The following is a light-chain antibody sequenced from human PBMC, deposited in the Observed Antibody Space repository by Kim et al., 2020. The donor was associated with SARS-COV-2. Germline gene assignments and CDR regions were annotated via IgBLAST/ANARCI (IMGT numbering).Light chain of an antibody. J-gene: IGKJ3*01. CDR2: WAS. V-gene: IGKV4-1*01. Sequence: RATINCKSSQSVLYSSNNKNYLAWYQQKPGQPPKLLIYWASTRESGVPDRFSGSGSGTDFTLTISSLQAEDVAVYYCQQYYSRVTFGPGTKVDIK. CDR1: QSVLYSSNNKNY. CDR3: QQYYSRVT.